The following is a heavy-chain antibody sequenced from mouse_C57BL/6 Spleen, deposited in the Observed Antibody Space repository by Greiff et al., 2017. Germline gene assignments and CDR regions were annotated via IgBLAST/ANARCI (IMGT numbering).Heavy chain of an antibody. J-gene: IGHJ1*03. CDR3: AKSNSRGYFDV. D-gene: IGHD1-1*01. CDR1: GFNIKDYY. V-gene: IGHV14-2*01. Sequence: EVQRVESGAELVKPGASVKLSCTASGFNIKDYYMHWVKQRTEQGLEWIGRIDPEDGETKYAPKFQGKATITADTSSNTAYLQLSSLTSEDTAVYYCAKSNSRGYFDVWGTGTTVTVSS. CDR2: IDPEDGET.